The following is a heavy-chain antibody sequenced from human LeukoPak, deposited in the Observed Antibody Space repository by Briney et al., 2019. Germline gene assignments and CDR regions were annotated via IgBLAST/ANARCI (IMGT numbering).Heavy chain of an antibody. D-gene: IGHD3-22*01. CDR3: ARDTVIVVGMGLDY. CDR2: ISSSGSTI. Sequence: GGSLRLSCAAPGFTFSSYEMNWVRQAPGKGLEWVSYISSSGSTIYYADSVKGRFTISRDNAKNSLYLQMNSLRAEDTAVYYCARDTVIVVGMGLDYWGQGTLVTVSS. V-gene: IGHV3-48*03. CDR1: GFTFSSYE. J-gene: IGHJ4*02.